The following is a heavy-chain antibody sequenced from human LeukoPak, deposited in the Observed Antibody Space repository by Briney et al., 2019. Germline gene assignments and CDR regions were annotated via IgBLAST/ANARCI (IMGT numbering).Heavy chain of an antibody. V-gene: IGHV3-15*01. CDR1: GFTFNLYS. CDR3: TTYRVGEQWMIPNY. J-gene: IGHJ4*02. CDR2: IKTKTDGGTP. D-gene: IGHD6-19*01. Sequence: PGGSLRLSCLASGFTFNLYSMHWVRQAPGKGLEWVGRIKTKTDGGTPDYAAPVKGRFTISRDDSRNTLYLQMNSLKTEDTAVYYCTTYRVGEQWMIPNYWGQGTLVTVSS.